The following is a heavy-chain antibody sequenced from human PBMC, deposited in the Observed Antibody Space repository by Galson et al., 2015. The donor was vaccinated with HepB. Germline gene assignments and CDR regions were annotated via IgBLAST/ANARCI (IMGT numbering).Heavy chain of an antibody. CDR2: INTGNGNT. Sequence: SVKVSCKASGYTFTSYAMHWVRQAPGQRLEWMGWINTGNGNTKYPQRFQGRVAITRDTSASTAYMELSSLRSEDTAVFYCAREGDWGRPYFDSWGQGTLVTVSS. CDR3: AREGDWGRPYFDS. J-gene: IGHJ4*02. D-gene: IGHD7-27*01. V-gene: IGHV1-3*04. CDR1: GYTFTSYA.